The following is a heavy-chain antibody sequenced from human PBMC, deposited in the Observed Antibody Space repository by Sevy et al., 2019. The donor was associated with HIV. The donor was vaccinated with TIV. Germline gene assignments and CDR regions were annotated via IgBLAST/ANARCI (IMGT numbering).Heavy chain of an antibody. D-gene: IGHD3-3*01. V-gene: IGHV3-74*01. Sequence: GGSLRLSCAASGFTFSSYWMHWVRQAPGKGLVWVSRISSDGSSTSYADSVKGRFTISRDNAKNTLYLQMNSLRAEDTAVYYCAREGYDFWSGYYYYGMDVWGHGTTVTVSS. CDR1: GFTFSSYW. CDR2: ISSDGSST. CDR3: AREGYDFWSGYYYYGMDV. J-gene: IGHJ6*02.